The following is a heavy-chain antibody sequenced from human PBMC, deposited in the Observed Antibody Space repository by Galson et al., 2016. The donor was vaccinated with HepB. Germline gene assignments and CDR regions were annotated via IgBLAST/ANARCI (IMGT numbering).Heavy chain of an antibody. V-gene: IGHV4-31*03. CDR3: AGEYYYGSTSHRAFDI. J-gene: IGHJ3*02. CDR1: GGSISNGDYY. CDR2: IYYRGST. D-gene: IGHD3-22*01. Sequence: TLSLTCTVSGGSISNGDYYWTWIRQHPGKGLEWIGYIYYRGSTDYKPSLKSRSTMSVDTSKNQFSLKLRSVTAADTAVYYCAGEYYYGSTSHRAFDIWGQGTMVTVSS.